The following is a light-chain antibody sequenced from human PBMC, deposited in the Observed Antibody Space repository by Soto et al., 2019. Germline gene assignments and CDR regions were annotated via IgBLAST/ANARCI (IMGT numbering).Light chain of an antibody. J-gene: IGLJ1*01. V-gene: IGLV3-21*04. CDR2: YDS. CDR3: QVWDIMTDNDV. Sequence: SYELTQPPSVSVAPEKTATITCGGDNIGNKRVHWYRQKPGQAPVLVISYDSDRPSGIPERFSGSNSGNTATLTISRVEAGYEADYYCQVWDIMTDNDVFGTGTKVTVL. CDR1: NIGNKR.